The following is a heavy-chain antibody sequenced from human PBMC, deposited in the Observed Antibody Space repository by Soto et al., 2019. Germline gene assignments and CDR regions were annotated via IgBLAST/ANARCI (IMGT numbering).Heavy chain of an antibody. CDR1: GFTFSSYT. CDR3: ARDQRYDFWSGYYRDYGMGV. Sequence: GGSLRLSCAASGFTFSSYTMSCVRQAPGKGLEWVSSISSRSSYIYYADSVKGRFTISRDNAKISVYLQMNSLRAEDTAVYYCARDQRYDFWSGYYRDYGMGVWGQGTTVTVSS. CDR2: ISSRSSYI. J-gene: IGHJ6*02. V-gene: IGHV3-21*01. D-gene: IGHD3-3*01.